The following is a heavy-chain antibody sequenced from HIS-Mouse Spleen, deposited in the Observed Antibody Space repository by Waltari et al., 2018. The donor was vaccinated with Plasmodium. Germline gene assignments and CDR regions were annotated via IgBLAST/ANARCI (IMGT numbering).Heavy chain of an antibody. Sequence: QVQLQQWGAGLLKPSETLSLPCAVYGGSFSGYSWSWIRPPPGKGLEWIGEINHSGSTNYNPSLKSRVTISVDTSKNQFSLKLSSVTAADTAVYYCASSGPGSYYYWGQGTLVTVSS. CDR1: GGSFSGYS. J-gene: IGHJ4*02. CDR3: ASSGPGSYYY. CDR2: INHSGST. D-gene: IGHD3-10*01. V-gene: IGHV4-34*01.